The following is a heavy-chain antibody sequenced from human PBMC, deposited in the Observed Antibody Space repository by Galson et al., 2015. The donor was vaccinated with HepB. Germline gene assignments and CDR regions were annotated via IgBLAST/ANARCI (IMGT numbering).Heavy chain of an antibody. Sequence: SLRLSCAASGFILSSYAMHWVRQAPGKGLEYVSTISNNGRSTYYADSVKGRFTISRDNSKNTLYLQMSSLRAEDTAMYHCVKHEGSIWENFDYWGQGTLVTVSS. CDR1: GFILSSYA. CDR2: ISNNGRST. J-gene: IGHJ4*02. D-gene: IGHD6-13*01. CDR3: VKHEGSIWENFDY. V-gene: IGHV3-64D*06.